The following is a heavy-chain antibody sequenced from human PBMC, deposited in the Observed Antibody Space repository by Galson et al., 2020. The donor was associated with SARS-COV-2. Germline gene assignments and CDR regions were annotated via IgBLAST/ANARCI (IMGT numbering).Heavy chain of an antibody. J-gene: IGHJ5*02. CDR1: VYTFTKYY. V-gene: IGHV1-2*02. CDR3: ARDKTGTADNYVDR. D-gene: IGHD1-1*01. CDR2: ISPNSGVT. Sequence: ASVTVSCEASVYTFTKYYIHWVRQAPGQGLAWMGWISPNSGVTNFAQKFPGRVTFTRDTPTATAFMELSRLRFDDTAIYYCARDKTGTADNYVDRWGQGTLITVSS.